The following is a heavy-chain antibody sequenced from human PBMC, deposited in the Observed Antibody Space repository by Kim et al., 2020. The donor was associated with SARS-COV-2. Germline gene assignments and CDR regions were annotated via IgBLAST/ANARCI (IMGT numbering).Heavy chain of an antibody. V-gene: IGHV4-30-2*05. J-gene: IGHJ4*02. Sequence: LKSRVSISVDTSKNQFSLKLSSVTAADTAVYYCARGGPLYGDYFFVSYFGYWGQGTLVTVSS. D-gene: IGHD4-17*01. CDR3: ARGGPLYGDYFFVSYFGY.